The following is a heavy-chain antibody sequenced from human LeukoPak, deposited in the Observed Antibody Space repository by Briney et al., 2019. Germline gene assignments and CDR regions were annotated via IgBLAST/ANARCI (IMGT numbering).Heavy chain of an antibody. J-gene: IGHJ4*02. CDR2: ISAYNGNT. V-gene: IGHV1-18*01. Sequence: ASVKVSCKASGYTFTSYGISWVRQAPGQGLEWMGWISAYNGNTNYAQKLQGRVTMTTDTSTSTAYMELRSLRSDDTAVYYCARERAYYDFSLEFASWGQGTLVTVFS. CDR3: ARERAYYDFSLEFAS. D-gene: IGHD3-3*01. CDR1: GYTFTSYG.